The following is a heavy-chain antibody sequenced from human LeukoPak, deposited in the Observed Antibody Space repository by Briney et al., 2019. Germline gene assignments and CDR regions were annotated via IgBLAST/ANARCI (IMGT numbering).Heavy chain of an antibody. Sequence: PSQTLSLTCTVSGGSISSGDYYWSWIRQPPGKGLEWIGEINHSGSTNYNPSLKSRVTISVDTSKNQFSLKLSSVTAADTAVYYCARGSNYYYYGMDVWGQGTTVTVSS. J-gene: IGHJ6*02. CDR3: ARGSNYYYYGMDV. CDR1: GGSISSGDYY. D-gene: IGHD6-6*01. CDR2: INHSGST. V-gene: IGHV4-30-4*01.